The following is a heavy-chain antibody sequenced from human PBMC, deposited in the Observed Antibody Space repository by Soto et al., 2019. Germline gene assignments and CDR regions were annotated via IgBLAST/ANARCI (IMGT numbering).Heavy chain of an antibody. Sequence: GASVMVSCKASGCTFISYGISCVRQAPGQGLEWMGWISAYNGNTNYAQKFQTRVTMTTDTSTSTAYMELRSLRSDDTAVSYCAGGWQSTFTTGLDSWGQGTLVTVS. CDR2: ISAYNGNT. CDR1: GCTFISYG. D-gene: IGHD1-1*01. V-gene: IGHV1-18*01. CDR3: AGGWQSTFTTGLDS. J-gene: IGHJ4*02.